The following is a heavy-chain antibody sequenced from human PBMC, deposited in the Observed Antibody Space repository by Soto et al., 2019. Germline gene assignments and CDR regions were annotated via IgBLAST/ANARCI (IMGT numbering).Heavy chain of an antibody. CDR1: GFTFSSYA. CDR2: ISGSGGST. V-gene: IGHV3-23*01. J-gene: IGHJ4*02. D-gene: IGHD2-2*01. Sequence: VGSLRLSCAASGFTFSSYAMSWVRQAPGKGLEWVSAISGSGGSTYYADSVKGRFTISRDNSKNTLYLQMNSLRAEDTAVYYCEKDQTVVVPAGPDYWGQGTLVTVSS. CDR3: EKDQTVVVPAGPDY.